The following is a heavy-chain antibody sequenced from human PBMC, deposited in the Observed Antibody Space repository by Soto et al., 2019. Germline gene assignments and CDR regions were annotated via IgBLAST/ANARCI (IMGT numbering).Heavy chain of an antibody. V-gene: IGHV1-69*01. CDR2: IIPVFGTT. CDR3: ARGRGLYNSGRSQLDS. J-gene: IGHJ4*02. Sequence: QVHLVQSGAEVKKAGSSVKVSCKAPGGTFKNNGISWVRQAPGQGLEWMGGIIPVFGTTNFAPTLQGRVTITADQSMNTVYMELSSLRSEDTALYYCARGRGLYNSGRSQLDSWGQGTLVTVSS. CDR1: GGTFKNNG. D-gene: IGHD1-1*01.